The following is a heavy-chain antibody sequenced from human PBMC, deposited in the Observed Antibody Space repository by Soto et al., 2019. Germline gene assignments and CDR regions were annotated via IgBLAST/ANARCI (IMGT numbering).Heavy chain of an antibody. CDR3: TRREYYYDSSGYPTSVYYGMDV. V-gene: IGHV3-73*01. D-gene: IGHD3-22*01. CDR2: IRSKANSYAT. J-gene: IGHJ6*02. CDR1: GFTFSGSA. Sequence: PGGSLRLSCAASGFTFSGSAMHWVRQASGKGLEWVGRIRSKANSYATAYAASVKGRFTISRDDSKNTAYLQVNSLKTEDTAVYYCTRREYYYDSSGYPTSVYYGMDVWGQGTTVTVSS.